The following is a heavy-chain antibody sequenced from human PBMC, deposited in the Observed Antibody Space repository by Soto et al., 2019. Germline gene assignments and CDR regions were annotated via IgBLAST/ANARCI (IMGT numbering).Heavy chain of an antibody. J-gene: IGHJ3*02. CDR3: ARDTWPTAAVTSAFDI. CDR2: ISSSGSTI. V-gene: IGHV3-11*04. D-gene: IGHD4-17*01. Sequence: PGGSLRLSCAASGFTFSDYYMSWIRQAPRKGLEWVSYISSSGSTIYYADSVKGRFTISRDNAKNSLYLQMNSLRAEDTAVYYCARDTWPTAAVTSAFDIWGKGTMVTVSS. CDR1: GFTFSDYY.